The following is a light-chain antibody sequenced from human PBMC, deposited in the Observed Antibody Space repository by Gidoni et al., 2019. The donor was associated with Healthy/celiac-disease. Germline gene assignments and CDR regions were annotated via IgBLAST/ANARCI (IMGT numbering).Light chain of an antibody. CDR3: QQRSNWPQTWT. CDR1: HSVSSY. Sequence: EIVLPQSPATLSLSPGARATLSCRASHSVSSYLAWSQQKPGQAPRPLIYDASNRATGIPARFSGSGSGTDFTLTISSIEPEDFAVYDCQQRSNWPQTWTFGQGTKVEIK. CDR2: DAS. V-gene: IGKV3-11*01. J-gene: IGKJ1*01.